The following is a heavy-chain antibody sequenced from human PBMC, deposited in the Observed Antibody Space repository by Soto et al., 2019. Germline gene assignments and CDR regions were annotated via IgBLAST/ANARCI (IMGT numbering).Heavy chain of an antibody. D-gene: IGHD3-22*01. CDR3: ARDQNSSGYLDY. Sequence: PSETLSLTCTVSGGSISSHYWSWIRQPPGKGLEWIGYIYYSGFTDYNPSLKSRVTISEDTSKNQFSLRLTSVTAADTAVYYCARDQNSSGYLDYWGPGILVTVSS. CDR2: IYYSGFT. J-gene: IGHJ4*02. CDR1: GGSISSHY. V-gene: IGHV4-59*11.